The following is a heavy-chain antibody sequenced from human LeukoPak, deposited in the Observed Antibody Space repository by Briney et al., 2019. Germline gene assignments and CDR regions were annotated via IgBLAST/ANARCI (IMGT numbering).Heavy chain of an antibody. Sequence: QPGGSLRLSCAASGFTFSSYWMSWVRQAPGKGLEWVANIKQDGSEKYYVDSVKGRFTISRDNAKNSLYLQMNSLRAEDTAVYYCARVVIAAAGTEYFDYWGQGTLVTVSS. D-gene: IGHD6-13*01. V-gene: IGHV3-7*03. CDR1: GFTFSSYW. CDR3: ARVVIAAAGTEYFDY. J-gene: IGHJ4*02. CDR2: IKQDGSEK.